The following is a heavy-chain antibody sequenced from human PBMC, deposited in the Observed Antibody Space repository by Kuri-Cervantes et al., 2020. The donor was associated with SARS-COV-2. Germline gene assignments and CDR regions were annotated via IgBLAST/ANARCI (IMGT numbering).Heavy chain of an antibody. V-gene: IGHV3-23*01. D-gene: IGHD2-2*01. CDR1: GFTFSSYA. CDR3: AREELLSYDAFDI. CDR2: ISGSGGST. Sequence: GESLKISCAASGFTFSSYAMSWVRQAPGKGLEWVSAISGSGGSTYYADSVKGRFTISRDNSKNTLYLQMNSLRAEDTAVYYCAREELLSYDAFDIWGQGTMVTVSS. J-gene: IGHJ3*02.